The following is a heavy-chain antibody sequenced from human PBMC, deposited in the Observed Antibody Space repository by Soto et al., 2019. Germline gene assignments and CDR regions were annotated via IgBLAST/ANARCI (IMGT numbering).Heavy chain of an antibody. D-gene: IGHD6-19*01. CDR2: IYYSGST. J-gene: IGHJ5*02. Sequence: SETLSLTCTVSGGSISSGSYYWGWIRQPPGKGLEWIGSIYYSGSTYYNPSLKSRVTISVDTSKNQFSLKLSSVTAADTAVYYCARHERKQWLALVNWFDPWGQGTLVTVSS. CDR1: GGSISSGSYY. V-gene: IGHV4-39*01. CDR3: ARHERKQWLALVNWFDP.